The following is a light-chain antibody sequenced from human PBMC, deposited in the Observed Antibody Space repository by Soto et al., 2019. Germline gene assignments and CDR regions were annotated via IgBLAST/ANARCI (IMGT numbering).Light chain of an antibody. V-gene: IGLV7-43*01. CDR1: TGAVTSGYY. CDR3: LLYYGGAWV. J-gene: IGLJ3*02. CDR2: STN. Sequence: QAVVTQEPSLTVSPGGTVTLTCASSTGAVTSGYYPNWFQQKPGQAPRALIYSTNSKHSWTPARFSAFLLGGKSALTLSGVQPEDEAEYYCLLYYGGAWVFGGGTKVTVL.